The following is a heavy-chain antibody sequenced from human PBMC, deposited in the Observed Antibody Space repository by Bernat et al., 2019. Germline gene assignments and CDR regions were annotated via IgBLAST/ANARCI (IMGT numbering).Heavy chain of an antibody. Sequence: QLQLQESGPGLVKPSETLSLTCTVSGGSISSSSYYRGWIRQPPGKGLEWIGSIYYSGSTYYNPSLKSRVTISVDTSKNQFSLKLSSVTAADTAVYYCALDTAMERYYFDYWGQGTLVTVSS. V-gene: IGHV4-39*01. CDR3: ALDTAMERYYFDY. J-gene: IGHJ4*02. CDR2: IYYSGST. CDR1: GGSISSSSYY. D-gene: IGHD5-18*01.